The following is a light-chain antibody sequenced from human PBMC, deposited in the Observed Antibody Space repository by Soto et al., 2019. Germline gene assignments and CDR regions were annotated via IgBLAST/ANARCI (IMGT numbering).Light chain of an antibody. CDR1: QSVSSTY. CDR2: DAS. Sequence: EVVLTQSPGTLSLSPGDRVALSYRASQSVSSTYLAWNQQTPGQAPRLLIYDASNRATGIPARFSGSGSGTDFTLTISSLEPEDFAVYYCQQYGSSPPWTFGQGTKVDIK. J-gene: IGKJ1*01. V-gene: IGKV3-20*01. CDR3: QQYGSSPPWT.